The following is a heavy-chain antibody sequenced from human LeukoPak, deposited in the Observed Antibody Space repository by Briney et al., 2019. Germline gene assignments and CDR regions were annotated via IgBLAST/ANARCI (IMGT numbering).Heavy chain of an antibody. CDR3: AREGGSIYIAAAGYNWFDP. J-gene: IGHJ5*02. Sequence: GASVKVSCKASGYTFTSYGISWVRQAPGQGLEWMGWISAYNGNTNYAQKLQGRVTITADKSTSTAYMELSSLRSEDTAVYYCAREGGSIYIAAAGYNWFDPWGQGTLVTVSS. CDR2: ISAYNGNT. CDR1: GYTFTSYG. D-gene: IGHD6-13*01. V-gene: IGHV1-18*01.